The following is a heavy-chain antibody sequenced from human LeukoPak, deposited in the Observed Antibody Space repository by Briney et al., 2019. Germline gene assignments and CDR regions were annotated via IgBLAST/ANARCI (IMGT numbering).Heavy chain of an antibody. CDR3: AKDRYYYDSSGYLPDY. CDR2: INTRGDNI. CDR1: GFTFSDYY. D-gene: IGHD3-22*01. V-gene: IGHV3-11*04. J-gene: IGHJ4*02. Sequence: GGSLRLSCAVSGFTFSDYYMTWIRQAPGKGLEWVAYINTRGDNIYYADSVKGRFTISRDNAKNSLYLQMNSLRADGTAVYYCAKDRYYYDSSGYLPDYWGQGILVTVSS.